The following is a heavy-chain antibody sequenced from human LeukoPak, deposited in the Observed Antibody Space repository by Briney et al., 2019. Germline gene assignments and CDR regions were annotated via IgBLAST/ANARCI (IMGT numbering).Heavy chain of an antibody. Sequence: GGSLRLSCAASEVTLSDHFMDWVRQAAGKGLESVATIKPDGSEKYYVDSVKGRFTISRDNAKSSLYLQMNSLRAEDTGVYFCARMSSYCDYWGQGTLVTVSS. CDR2: IKPDGSEK. CDR3: ARMSSYCDY. CDR1: EVTLSDHF. V-gene: IGHV3-7*01. J-gene: IGHJ4*02. D-gene: IGHD2-2*01.